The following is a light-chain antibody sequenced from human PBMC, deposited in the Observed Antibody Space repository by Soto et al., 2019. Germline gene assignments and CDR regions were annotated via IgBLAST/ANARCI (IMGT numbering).Light chain of an antibody. CDR3: QQYGSSPTT. V-gene: IGKV3-20*01. CDR1: QSVSSSY. J-gene: IGKJ1*01. Sequence: EIVLTQSPGTLSLSPGERATLSCRASQSVSSSYLAWYQQKPGQAPRLLIYGASSRATGIPDRFSGSGSGTDFTLTIRRLEPEDFEVYYCQQYGSSPTTFGQGTKVDTK. CDR2: GAS.